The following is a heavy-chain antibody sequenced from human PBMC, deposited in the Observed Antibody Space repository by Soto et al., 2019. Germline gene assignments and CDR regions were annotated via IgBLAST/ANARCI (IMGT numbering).Heavy chain of an antibody. V-gene: IGHV3-21*01. J-gene: IGHJ6*02. CDR3: ARDGITIFGVVISPGYGMDV. CDR1: GFTFSSYS. D-gene: IGHD3-3*01. CDR2: ISSSSSYI. Sequence: GGSLRLSCAASGFTFSSYSMNWVRQAPGKGLEWVSSISSSSSYIYYADSVKGRFTISRDNAKDSLYLQMNSLRAEDAAVYYCARDGITIFGVVISPGYGMDVWGQGTTVTVSS.